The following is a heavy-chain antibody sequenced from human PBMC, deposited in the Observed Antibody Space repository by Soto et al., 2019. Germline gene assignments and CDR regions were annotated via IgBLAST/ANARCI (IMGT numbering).Heavy chain of an antibody. D-gene: IGHD1-7*01. J-gene: IGHJ6*02. V-gene: IGHV5-10-1*01. Sequence: GESLKISCKGSGYSFTSYWISWVRQMPGKGLEWMGRIDPSDSYTNYSPSFQGHVTISADKSISTAYLQWSSLKASDTAMYYCASQRYNWNYLQYYYYYGMDVWGQGTTVTVSS. CDR1: GYSFTSYW. CDR3: ASQRYNWNYLQYYYYYGMDV. CDR2: IDPSDSYT.